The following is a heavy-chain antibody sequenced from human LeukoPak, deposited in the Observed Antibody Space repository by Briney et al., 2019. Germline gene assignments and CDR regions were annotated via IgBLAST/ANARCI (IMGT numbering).Heavy chain of an antibody. J-gene: IGHJ4*02. CDR1: GYTFTGYY. CDR2: INPNTGGT. Sequence: ASVKVSCKASGYTFTGYYMNWVRQAPGQGLEWIGQINPNTGGTNYAHKFQGRVTLTTDTPLSTAYMELSRLRSDDTAVLYCARGGFIGRGYSYGYPFDYWGQGTLVTVSS. CDR3: ARGGFIGRGYSYGYPFDY. D-gene: IGHD5-18*01. V-gene: IGHV1-2*06.